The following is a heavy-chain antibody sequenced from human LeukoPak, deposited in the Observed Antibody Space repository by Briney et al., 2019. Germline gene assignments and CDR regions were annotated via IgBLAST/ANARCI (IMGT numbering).Heavy chain of an antibody. Sequence: GGSLRLSCAASGFTFSNAWMNRVRQAPGKGLEWVGRIKSKADGGTTDYAAPVKGRFTISRDDSKNTLYLQMNSLKTEDTAVYYCTTEAYYDSSGYYDYWGQGTLVTVSS. V-gene: IGHV3-15*07. CDR3: TTEAYYDSSGYYDY. J-gene: IGHJ4*02. CDR2: IKSKADGGTT. D-gene: IGHD3-22*01. CDR1: GFTFSNAW.